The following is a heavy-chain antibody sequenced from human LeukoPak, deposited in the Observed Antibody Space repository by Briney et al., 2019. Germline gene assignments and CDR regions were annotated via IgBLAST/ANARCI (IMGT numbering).Heavy chain of an antibody. J-gene: IGHJ4*02. V-gene: IGHV3-30*18. D-gene: IGHD5-12*01. CDR1: GFTFSSYG. CDR3: AKDPRGYSGYDSDY. CDR2: ISYDGSNK. Sequence: GGSLRLSCAASGFTFSSYGMHWVRQAPGKGLEWVAVISYDGSNKYYADSVKGRFTISRDNSMNTLYLQMNSLRAEDTAVYYCAKDPRGYSGYDSDYWGEGTLGTVSS.